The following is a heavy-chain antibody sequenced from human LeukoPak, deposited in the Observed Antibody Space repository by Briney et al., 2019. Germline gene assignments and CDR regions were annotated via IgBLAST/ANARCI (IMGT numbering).Heavy chain of an antibody. CDR1: GFTFSSYS. Sequence: RAGGSLRLSCAASGFTFSSYSMNWVRQAPGKGLEWVSSISSSSSYIYYADSVKGRFTISRDNAKNSLYLQMNSLRAEDTAVYYCARVGASHAFDIWGQGTMVTVSS. D-gene: IGHD1-26*01. J-gene: IGHJ3*02. V-gene: IGHV3-21*01. CDR3: ARVGASHAFDI. CDR2: ISSSSSYI.